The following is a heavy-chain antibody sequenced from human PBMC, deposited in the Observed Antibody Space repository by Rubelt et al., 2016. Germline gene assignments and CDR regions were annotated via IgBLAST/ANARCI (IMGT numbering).Heavy chain of an antibody. Sequence: QVQLQQWGAGLLKPSETLSLTCAVYGGSFSGYYWSWIRQAPGKGLEWIGEINHSGSTNYNPSLKSRVAISVDTSKNQFPQRMTSVTAAGTAVYYCARTFRDYSDYGGQGTLGTVSS. CDR3: ARTFRDYSDY. V-gene: IGHV4-34*01. CDR1: GGSFSGYY. J-gene: IGHJ4*02. D-gene: IGHD3-16*01. CDR2: INHSGST.